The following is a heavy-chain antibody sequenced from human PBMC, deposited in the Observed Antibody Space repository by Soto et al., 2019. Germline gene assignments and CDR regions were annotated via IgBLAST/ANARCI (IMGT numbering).Heavy chain of an antibody. Sequence: SVKVSCKASVGTFSSYAISWVRQAPGQGLEWMGGIIPIFGTANYAQKFQGRVTITADKSTSTAYMELSSLRSEDTAVYYCATSGALLWFGELLPPYYYYGMDVWGQGTTVTVSS. CDR2: IIPIFGTA. J-gene: IGHJ6*02. D-gene: IGHD3-10*01. V-gene: IGHV1-69*06. CDR3: ATSGALLWFGELLPPYYYYGMDV. CDR1: VGTFSSYA.